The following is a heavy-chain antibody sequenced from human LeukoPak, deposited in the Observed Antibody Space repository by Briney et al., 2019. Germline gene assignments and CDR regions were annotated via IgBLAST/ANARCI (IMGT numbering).Heavy chain of an antibody. J-gene: IGHJ3*02. Sequence: PSETLSLTCTVSGASISSSSYYWGWIRQPPGKGLEWIGSINYSGSTYYNPSLKSRVTISVDTSKNQFSLKLSSVTAADTAVYYCAGHRSSSFYDVFHIWGQGTMVTVSS. D-gene: IGHD3-10*01. CDR1: GASISSSSYY. V-gene: IGHV4-39*01. CDR3: AGHRSSSFYDVFHI. CDR2: INYSGST.